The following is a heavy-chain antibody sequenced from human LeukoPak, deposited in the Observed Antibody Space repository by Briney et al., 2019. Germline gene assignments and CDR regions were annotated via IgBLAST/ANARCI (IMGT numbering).Heavy chain of an antibody. D-gene: IGHD3-9*01. CDR2: ITGSGDTT. Sequence: PPGGSLRLSCAASGFIFRNYAMSWVRQAPGKGLEWVSAITGSGDTTYYADSVKCRFTISRDNSKNTLYVEMNTLRAEDTAVYYCAKWGDYDILTGYYVSDFWGQGTLVTVSS. V-gene: IGHV3-23*01. CDR1: GFIFRNYA. J-gene: IGHJ4*02. CDR3: AKWGDYDILTGYYVSDF.